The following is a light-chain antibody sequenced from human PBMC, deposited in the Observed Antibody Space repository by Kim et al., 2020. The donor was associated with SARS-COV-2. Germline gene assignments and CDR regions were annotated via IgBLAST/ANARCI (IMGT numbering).Light chain of an antibody. V-gene: IGLV3-1*01. J-gene: IGLJ3*02. Sequence: VPPGPTASSTGYGGKLGDKAGCCYQQKPGQSPLLIIYQNRKRPAGTAERFSGTNSGNTATLIISGTPDKEEEYYYCQAWDSSNPVFGGGTKVTVL. CDR3: QAWDSSNPV. CDR2: QNR. CDR1: KLGDKA.